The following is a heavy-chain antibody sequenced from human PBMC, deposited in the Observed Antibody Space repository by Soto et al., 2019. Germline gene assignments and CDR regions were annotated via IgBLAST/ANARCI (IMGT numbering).Heavy chain of an antibody. CDR2: ISGNGRDP. Sequence: EVQLVESGGGLVQPGGALRLSCAASGFIFNNYAMSWVRQAPGKGLEWVSVISGNGRDPYYADSVRGRFTISNDNSKKTLLLQMNSLRAEDTAVYYCAKHLQYDSGWPLDYWGQGALVTVSS. CDR3: AKHLQYDSGWPLDY. CDR1: GFIFNNYA. V-gene: IGHV3-23*04. D-gene: IGHD6-19*01. J-gene: IGHJ4*02.